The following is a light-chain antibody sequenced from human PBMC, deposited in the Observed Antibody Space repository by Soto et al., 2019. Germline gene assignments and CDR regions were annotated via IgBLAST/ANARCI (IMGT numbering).Light chain of an antibody. Sequence: QSVLTQPPSVSEAPGQRVTISCTGSSSNIGAGYEAHWYQQVPGTAPKLLIYENNNRPSGVPDRFSGSKSGTSASLAITGXXXXXXXXXXCQSYDSSLSGYVFGTGTKLTVL. CDR3: QSYDSSLSGYV. CDR2: ENN. V-gene: IGLV1-40*01. CDR1: SSNIGAGYE. J-gene: IGLJ1*01.